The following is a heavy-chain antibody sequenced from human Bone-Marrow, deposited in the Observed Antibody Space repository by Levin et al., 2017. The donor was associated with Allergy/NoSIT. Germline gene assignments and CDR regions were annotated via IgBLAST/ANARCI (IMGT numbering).Heavy chain of an antibody. D-gene: IGHD1-26*01. CDR2: ISAYNTNR. J-gene: IGHJ4*02. CDR3: AKGASVGATLDFDY. V-gene: IGHV1-18*01. CDR1: GYTFISYG. Sequence: GESLKISCKASGYTFISYGISWVRQAPGQGLEWMGWISAYNTNRNYAQKLQGRVTMTTDTSTSTAYMELRSLRSDDTAVYYCAKGASVGATLDFDYWGQGTLVTVSS.